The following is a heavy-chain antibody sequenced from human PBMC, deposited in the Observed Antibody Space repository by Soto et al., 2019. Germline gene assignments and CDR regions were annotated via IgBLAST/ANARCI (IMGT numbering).Heavy chain of an antibody. CDR1: GLGVRNNY. V-gene: IGHV3-53*01. CDR3: VRPLPSGRNYGMDV. Sequence: EVRLEESGGGLIQPGGSLRLSCTAYGLGVRNNYMSWVRQAPGMGLEWVSVIYNDGTTYYADSVKGRFTLSRDTSKNSLSLQVDSLRAEDTAVYYCVRPLPSGRNYGMDVWGQGTTVTVSS. CDR2: IYNDGTT. J-gene: IGHJ6*02. D-gene: IGHD3-10*01.